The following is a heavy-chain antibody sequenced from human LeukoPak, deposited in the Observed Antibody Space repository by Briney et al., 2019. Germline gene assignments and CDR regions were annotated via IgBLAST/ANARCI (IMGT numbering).Heavy chain of an antibody. CDR1: GFTFSSYW. Sequence: GGSLRLSCAASGFTFSSYWMHWVRHAPGKGLVWVSRINSDGSSTSYADSVKGRFTISRDNAKNTLYLQMNSLRAEDTAVYYCAKEGGDYEPSFDYWGQGTLVTVSS. D-gene: IGHD4-17*01. CDR2: INSDGSST. J-gene: IGHJ4*02. CDR3: AKEGGDYEPSFDY. V-gene: IGHV3-74*01.